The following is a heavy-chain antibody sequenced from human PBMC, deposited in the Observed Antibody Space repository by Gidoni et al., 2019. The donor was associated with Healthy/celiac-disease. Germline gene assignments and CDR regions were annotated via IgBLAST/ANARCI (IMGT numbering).Heavy chain of an antibody. CDR2: INPSGGST. V-gene: IGHV1-46*03. J-gene: IGHJ6*02. CDR3: ARVPRRKPYSSVYYYGMDV. Sequence: QVQLVQSWAEVKKPGASVKVSCKASGYTFTSYYMHWVRQAPGQGLEWMGIINPSGGSTSYAQKFQGRVTMTRDTSTSTVYMELSSLRSEDTAVYYCARVPRRKPYSSVYYYGMDVWGQGTTVTVSS. CDR1: GYTFTSYY. D-gene: IGHD4-4*01.